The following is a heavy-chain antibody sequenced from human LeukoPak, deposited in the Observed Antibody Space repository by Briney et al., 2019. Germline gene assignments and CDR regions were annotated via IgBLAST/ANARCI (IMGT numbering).Heavy chain of an antibody. Sequence: GGSLRLSCAASGFTFSSYWMSWVRQAPGKGLEWVSAISGSGGSTYYADSVKGRFTISRDNSKNTLSLQMNSLRAEDTAIYYCAKASNTWNYFDYWGQGTLVTVSS. V-gene: IGHV3-23*01. CDR3: AKASNTWNYFDY. D-gene: IGHD1-1*01. J-gene: IGHJ4*02. CDR1: GFTFSSYW. CDR2: ISGSGGST.